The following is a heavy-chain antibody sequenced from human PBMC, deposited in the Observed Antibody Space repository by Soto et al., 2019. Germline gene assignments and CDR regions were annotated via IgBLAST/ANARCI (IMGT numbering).Heavy chain of an antibody. CDR1: GYTFTSYG. CDR2: ISAYNGNT. J-gene: IGHJ3*02. V-gene: IGHV1-18*01. D-gene: IGHD6-19*01. CDR3: ARDGEDPGDDSSGWRHAFDI. Sequence: QVQLVQSGAEVKKPGASVKVSCKASGYTFTSYGISWVRQAPGQGLEWMGWISAYNGNTNYAQHLQGRVTMTTDTATSTAYMELRSLRSDDTAVYYCARDGEDPGDDSSGWRHAFDIWGQGTMVTVSS.